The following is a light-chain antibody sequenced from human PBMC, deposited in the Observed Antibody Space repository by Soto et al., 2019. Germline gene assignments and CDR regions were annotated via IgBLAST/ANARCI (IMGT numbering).Light chain of an antibody. Sequence: DMQMTQSPFTVSASVLGRVTITCRASQSINARLAWHQQKPGKVPKVLIYDASNLKSGVPSRFSGSGSRTEFTLTISSLQPDDFATYYCQHYASFSGTFGQGTKVDIK. V-gene: IGKV1-5*01. CDR3: QHYASFSGT. J-gene: IGKJ1*01. CDR2: DAS. CDR1: QSINAR.